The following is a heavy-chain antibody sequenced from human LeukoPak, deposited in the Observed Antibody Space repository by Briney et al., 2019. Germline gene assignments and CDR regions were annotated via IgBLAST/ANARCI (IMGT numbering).Heavy chain of an antibody. V-gene: IGHV1-2*02. CDR3: AREGRSVSSCYFIGDDKWLDP. CDR1: GYTFTGYS. J-gene: IGHJ5*02. Sequence: ASVKVSCKTSGYTFTGYSIHWVRQAPGQGLQWMGWINPNSGGTEYAQIFQDRVTMTRDTSITTAYMELSGLRSDDTALYYCAREGRSVSSCYFIGDDKWLDPWGQGTLVTVSS. D-gene: IGHD2-15*01. CDR2: INPNSGGT.